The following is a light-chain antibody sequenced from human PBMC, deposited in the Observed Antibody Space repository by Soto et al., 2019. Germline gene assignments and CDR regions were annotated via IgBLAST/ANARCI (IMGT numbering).Light chain of an antibody. CDR3: QQSYNSPPIT. J-gene: IGKJ5*01. Sequence: DIQMTQSPSILSASVGDRVTITVLSSRSIRSWLAWYQQKPGKAPKLLIYDASNLESEVPSRFRGSGYGTDFALTITSLQPEDFAIYYCQQSYNSPPITFGQGTRLEI. CDR1: RSIRSW. V-gene: IGKV1-5*01. CDR2: DAS.